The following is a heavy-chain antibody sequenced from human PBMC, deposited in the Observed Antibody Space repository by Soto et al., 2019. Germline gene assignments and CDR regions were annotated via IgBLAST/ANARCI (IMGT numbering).Heavy chain of an antibody. Sequence: GGSQILSCAASGFTFSYYSVNWVRQAPGKGLEWVSYISSTAYTTRYADSVQGRFTISRDNAKNSLYLQMNSLRAEDTAVYYCARGLLGYYFDNWGQGSLVTVSS. V-gene: IGHV3-48*01. D-gene: IGHD3-22*01. CDR2: ISSTAYTT. CDR3: ARGLLGYYFDN. CDR1: GFTFSYYS. J-gene: IGHJ4*02.